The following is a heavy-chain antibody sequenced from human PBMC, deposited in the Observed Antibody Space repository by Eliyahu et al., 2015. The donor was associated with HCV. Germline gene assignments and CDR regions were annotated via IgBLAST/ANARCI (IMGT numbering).Heavy chain of an antibody. J-gene: IGHJ4*02. V-gene: IGHV1-2*06. CDR1: GXTFTGYY. Sequence: QVQLVQSGAEVKKPGASVKVSCKASGXTFTGYYMHWVRQAPGQGLEWMGRINPNSGGTNYAQKFQGRVTMTRDTSISTAYMELSRLRSDDTAVYYCARGPRIAAAGGFFDYWGQGTLVTVSS. CDR3: ARGPRIAAAGGFFDY. CDR2: INPNSGGT. D-gene: IGHD6-13*01.